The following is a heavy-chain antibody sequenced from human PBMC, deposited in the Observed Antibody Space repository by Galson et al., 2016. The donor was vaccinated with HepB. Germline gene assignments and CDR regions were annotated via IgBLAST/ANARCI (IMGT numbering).Heavy chain of an antibody. CDR1: GFTFRDYG. CDR2: VWSDGLKK. Sequence: SLRLSCAASGFTFRDYGMHWVRQAPGKRLEWVAVVWSDGLKKFYVDSVKGRFTISRDDSKNTLYLQMNSLRGEDTAVYFCARDDYIKSALDYWGQGTLVTVSS. CDR3: ARDDYIKSALDY. V-gene: IGHV3-33*01. D-gene: IGHD4-11*01. J-gene: IGHJ4*02.